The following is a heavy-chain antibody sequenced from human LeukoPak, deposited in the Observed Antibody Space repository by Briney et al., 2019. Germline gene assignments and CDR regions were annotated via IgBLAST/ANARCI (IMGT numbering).Heavy chain of an antibody. D-gene: IGHD6-19*01. CDR2: GGSGGSK. Sequence: GGSLRLSCAASGFTFTSYGMSWVRQAPGKGLEWVSYGGSGGSKYYANSVKGRFTISRDNSKSTLYLQMDSLTADDTAVYYCAKRITVAVGYYFDSWGQGTLVTVSS. J-gene: IGHJ4*02. V-gene: IGHV3-23*01. CDR1: GFTFTSYG. CDR3: AKRITVAVGYYFDS.